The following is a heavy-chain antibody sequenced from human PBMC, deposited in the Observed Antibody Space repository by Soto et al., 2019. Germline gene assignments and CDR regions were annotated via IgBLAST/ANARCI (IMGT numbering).Heavy chain of an antibody. V-gene: IGHV4-4*02. CDR3: ARVGDFDTFDP. D-gene: IGHD1-26*01. CDR1: GGSISSSNW. Sequence: SETLSLTCAVSGGSISSSNWWSWVRQPPGKGLEWIGEIYHSGSTNYNPSLKSRVTVSVGNSKNQFSLKLASVTAADTAVYYCARVGDFDTFDPWGQGILVTVSS. J-gene: IGHJ5*02. CDR2: IYHSGST.